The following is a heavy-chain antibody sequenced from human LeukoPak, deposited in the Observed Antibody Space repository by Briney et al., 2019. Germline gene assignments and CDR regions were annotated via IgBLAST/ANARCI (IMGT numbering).Heavy chain of an antibody. CDR3: ARVRGYCSSTSCYAGFDP. D-gene: IGHD2-2*01. Sequence: ASVKVSCKASGYTFTGYYMHWVRQAPGQGLEWMGRINPSGGSTSYAQKFQGRVTMTRDTSTSTVYMELSSLRSEDTAVYYCARVRGYCSSTSCYAGFDPWGQGTPVTVSS. CDR2: INPSGGST. J-gene: IGHJ5*02. V-gene: IGHV1-46*01. CDR1: GYTFTGYY.